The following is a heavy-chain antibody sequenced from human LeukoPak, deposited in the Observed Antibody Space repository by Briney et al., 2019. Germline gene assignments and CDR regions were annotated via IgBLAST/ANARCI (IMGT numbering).Heavy chain of an antibody. D-gene: IGHD3-3*01. CDR1: GFTFSSYA. CDR2: ISGSGAST. Sequence: RGSLRLSCAASGFTFSSYAMSWVSQAPGKGLEWVSAISGSGASTNYADSVKGRFTISRDNSKDTLYLQMNSLRAEDTAIYYCAKQEAYDFWSGGYFDPWGQRTLVTVSS. CDR3: AKQEAYDFWSGGYFDP. V-gene: IGHV3-23*01. J-gene: IGHJ5*02.